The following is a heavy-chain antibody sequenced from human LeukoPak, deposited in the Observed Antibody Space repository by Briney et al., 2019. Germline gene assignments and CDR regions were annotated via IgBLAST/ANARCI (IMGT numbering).Heavy chain of an antibody. V-gene: IGHV3-23*01. D-gene: IGHD6-13*01. CDR1: GFTFSSYA. CDR2: ISGSGGST. J-gene: IGHJ4*02. Sequence: HPGGSLRLSCAASGFTFSSYAMSWVRQAPGKGLEWVSAISGSGGSTYYADSVKGRFTISRDNSKNTLYLQMNSLRVEDTAVYCCANGPWGSSWYYWGQGTLVTVSS. CDR3: ANGPWGSSWYY.